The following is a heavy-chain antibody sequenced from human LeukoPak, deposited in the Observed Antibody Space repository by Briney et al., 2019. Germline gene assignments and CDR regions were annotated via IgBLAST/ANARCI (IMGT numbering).Heavy chain of an antibody. CDR2: MNPNSGNT. CDR1: GYTFTSYD. J-gene: IGHJ4*02. CDR3: ARGGYCSGSSCCRRELDY. V-gene: IGHV1-8*01. D-gene: IGHD2-15*01. Sequence: ASVKVSCKASGYTFTSYDINWVRQATGQGLEWMGWMNPNSGNTGYAQKFQGRVTMTRDTSISTAYMELSSLRSEDTAVYYCARGGYCSGSSCCRRELDYWGQGTLVTVSS.